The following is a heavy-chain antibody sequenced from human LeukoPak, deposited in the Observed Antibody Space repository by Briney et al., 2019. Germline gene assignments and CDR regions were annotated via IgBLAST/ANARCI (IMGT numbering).Heavy chain of an antibody. V-gene: IGHV3-48*02. D-gene: IGHD4-17*01. J-gene: IGHJ5*02. CDR3: ARGTGDPQRFDP. CDR1: GFTFSTYS. CDR2: ISSRSSAT. Sequence: GGSLRLSCAASGFTFSTYSMNWVRQAPGKGLEWVAYISSRSSATYYADSVKGRFTISRDNAKNSLYLQMNSLRDEDTAVYYCARGTGDPQRFDPWGQGTLVIVSS.